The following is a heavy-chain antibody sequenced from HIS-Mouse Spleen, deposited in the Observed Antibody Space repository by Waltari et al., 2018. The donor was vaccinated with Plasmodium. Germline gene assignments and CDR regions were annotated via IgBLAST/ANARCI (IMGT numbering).Heavy chain of an antibody. Sequence: QVQLQESGPGLVKPSETLSLTCTVSGGSISSYYWSWIRRPGGKGREWIGRIYTSGSTNYNPSLKSRGTMSVDTSKNQFSLKPSSVTAADTAVYYCAMLHSSSWYYFDYWGQGTLVTVSS. D-gene: IGHD6-13*01. CDR1: GGSISSYY. J-gene: IGHJ4*02. V-gene: IGHV4-4*07. CDR3: AMLHSSSWYYFDY. CDR2: IYTSGST.